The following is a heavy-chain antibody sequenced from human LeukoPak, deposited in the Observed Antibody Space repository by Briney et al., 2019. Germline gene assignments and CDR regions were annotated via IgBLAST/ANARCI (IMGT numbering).Heavy chain of an antibody. Sequence: ASVKVSCKVSGYTLTELSMHWVRQTPGKGLEWMGGFDPEDGETIYAQKFQGRVTMTEDTSTDTAYMELSSLRSEDTAVYYCATIVTDSMHDYGFLWGQGTLVTVSS. CDR2: FDPEDGET. D-gene: IGHD4-17*01. V-gene: IGHV1-24*01. CDR1: GYTLTELS. CDR3: ATIVTDSMHDYGFL. J-gene: IGHJ4*02.